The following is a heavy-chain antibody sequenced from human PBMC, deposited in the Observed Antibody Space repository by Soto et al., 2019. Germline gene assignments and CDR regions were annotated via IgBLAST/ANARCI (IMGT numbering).Heavy chain of an antibody. CDR1: GYTFTSHY. D-gene: IGHD2-2*01. CDR2: INPSGGTT. Sequence: QVQLVKSGAAVKKSGASVKVSCTASGYTFTSHYMHWVRQAPGQGLEWMGIINPSGGTTRFAQTFQGRVTLTRDTSTNTVYMELSSLRSDDTAVYYCARDRCDTTSCYECDYWGQGTLVTVSS. J-gene: IGHJ4*02. V-gene: IGHV1-46*01. CDR3: ARDRCDTTSCYECDY.